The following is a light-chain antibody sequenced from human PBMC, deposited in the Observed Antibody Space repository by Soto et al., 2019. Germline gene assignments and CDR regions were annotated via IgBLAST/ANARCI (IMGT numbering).Light chain of an antibody. Sequence: QSVLTQSPSASASLGASVKLTCTLSSGHSSYAIAWHQQQPEKGPRYLMKLNSDGSHSKGDGIPDRFSGSSSGAERYLTISSLQSEYEADFYCQTWGTGIQVFGGGTKVTV. CDR1: SGHSSYA. CDR3: QTWGTGIQV. V-gene: IGLV4-69*01. J-gene: IGLJ2*01. CDR2: LNSDGSH.